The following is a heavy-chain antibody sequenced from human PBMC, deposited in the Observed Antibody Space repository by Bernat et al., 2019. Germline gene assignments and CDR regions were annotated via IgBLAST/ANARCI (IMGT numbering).Heavy chain of an antibody. CDR3: AKDRDYVVVAAA. J-gene: IGHJ5*02. D-gene: IGHD2-2*01. CDR2: IGGSGIAT. Sequence: EVQLLESGGGLVQPGGSLRLSCAASGFSFSSYSLTWVRQAPGKGLEWVSSIGGSGIATYYADSVKGRFTISRDNSKNTLYLQMNSLRAEDTAVYFCAKDRDYVVVAAAWGQGILVTVSS. CDR1: GFSFSSYS. V-gene: IGHV3-23*01.